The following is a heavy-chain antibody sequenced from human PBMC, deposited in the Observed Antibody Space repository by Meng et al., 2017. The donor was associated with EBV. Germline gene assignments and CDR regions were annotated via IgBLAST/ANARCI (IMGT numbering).Heavy chain of an antibody. J-gene: IGHJ4*02. CDR2: INPSSGSK. CDR1: CYSFTGYY. CDR3: ARVSIAVAGTGDY. Sequence: QVQLVESGAEVQKAGASVTVSCKASCYSFTGYYRHWVRQAPGKGLEWMGRINPSSGSKNYAQKFQGRVTMTRDTSISTAYMELSRLRSDATAVYYWARVSIAVAGTGDYWGQGTLVTVSS. V-gene: IGHV1-2*06. D-gene: IGHD6-19*01.